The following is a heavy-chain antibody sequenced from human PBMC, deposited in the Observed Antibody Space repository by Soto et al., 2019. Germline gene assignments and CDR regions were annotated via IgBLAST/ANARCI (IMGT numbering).Heavy chain of an antibody. D-gene: IGHD2-15*01. V-gene: IGHV5-10-1*01. J-gene: IGHJ5*02. CDR1: GYIFTSYW. Sequence: PGESLKISCKGSGYIFTSYWISWVRQMPGKGLEWMGRIDPSDSYTNYSPSFQGHVTISADNSITTAYLQWSSLKASDTATYYCARLPCSGGSCYRTIAWGQGTMVTVSS. CDR3: ARLPCSGGSCYRTIA. CDR2: IDPSDSYT.